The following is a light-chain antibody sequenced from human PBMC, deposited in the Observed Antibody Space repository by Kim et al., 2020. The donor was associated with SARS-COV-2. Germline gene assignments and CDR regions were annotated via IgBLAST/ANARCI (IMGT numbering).Light chain of an antibody. CDR3: LQYSRYHT. V-gene: IGKV1-5*03. J-gene: IGKJ2*01. CDR1: ISSW. CDR2: KAS. Sequence: ISSWLAWYQEKPGKAPKLLIFKASSLENGVPSRFSGSGSGTEFTLTISSLQPDDFATYHCLQYSRYHTFGQGTKVDIK.